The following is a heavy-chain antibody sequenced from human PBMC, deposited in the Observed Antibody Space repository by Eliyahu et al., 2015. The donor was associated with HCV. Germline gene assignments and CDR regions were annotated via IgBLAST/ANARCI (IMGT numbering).Heavy chain of an antibody. Sequence: QVQLVESGGGVVQPGRSLRLSCAASGFTFSSYGMHWVRQAPGKGLEWVAVIWYDGSKKDYGDSAKGRFTISRDNSKNTLYMQMNSLRAEDTAVYYCARDSDGDSSAWYGLDNYYGVDVWGQGTTVTVSS. CDR2: IWYDGSKK. D-gene: IGHD6-19*01. V-gene: IGHV3-33*01. CDR1: GFTFSSYG. CDR3: ARDSDGDSSAWYGLDNYYGVDV. J-gene: IGHJ6*02.